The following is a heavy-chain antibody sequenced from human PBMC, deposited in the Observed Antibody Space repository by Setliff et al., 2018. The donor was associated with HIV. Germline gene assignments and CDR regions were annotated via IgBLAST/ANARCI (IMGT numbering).Heavy chain of an antibody. D-gene: IGHD6-13*01. CDR2: ISAYNGNT. Sequence: ASVKVSCKASGYTFTTYSLHWVRQAPGQSLEWMGWISAYNGNTNYAQKLQGRVTMTTDTSTSTAYMELRSLRSDDTAVYYCARGFESCSSSCQVYWGQGTLVTVS. V-gene: IGHV1-18*01. J-gene: IGHJ4*02. CDR3: ARGFESCSSSCQVY. CDR1: GYTFTTYS.